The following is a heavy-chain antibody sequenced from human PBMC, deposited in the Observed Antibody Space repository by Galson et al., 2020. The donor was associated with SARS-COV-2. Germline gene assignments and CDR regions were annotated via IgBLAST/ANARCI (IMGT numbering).Heavy chain of an antibody. Sequence: ASVKVSRKASGYTFSTYGINWVRQAPGQGLEWMGWINTNTGNPTYAQGFTGRFVFSLDTSVSTAYLQISSLKAEDTAVYYCARVADTTGSNWFDPWGQGTLVTVSS. J-gene: IGHJ5*02. CDR3: ARVADTTGSNWFDP. V-gene: IGHV7-4-1*02. D-gene: IGHD3-22*01. CDR1: GYTFSTYG. CDR2: INTNTGNP.